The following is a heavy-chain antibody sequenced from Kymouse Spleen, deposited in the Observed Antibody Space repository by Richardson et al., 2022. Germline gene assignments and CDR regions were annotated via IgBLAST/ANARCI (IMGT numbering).Heavy chain of an antibody. Sequence: EVQLVESGGGLVQPGRSLRLSCAASGFTFDDYAMHWVRQAPGKGLEWVSGISWNSGSIGYADSVKGRFTISRDNAKNSLYLQMNSLRAEDTALYYCAKDISTVTSLDAFDIWGQGTMVTVSS. J-gene: IGHJ3*02. CDR2: ISWNSGSI. CDR1: GFTFDDYA. D-gene: IGHD4-17*01. CDR3: AKDISTVTSLDAFDI. V-gene: IGHV3-9*01.